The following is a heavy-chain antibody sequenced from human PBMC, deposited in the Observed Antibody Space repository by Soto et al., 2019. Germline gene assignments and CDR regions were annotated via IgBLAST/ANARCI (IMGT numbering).Heavy chain of an antibody. D-gene: IGHD2-2*01. CDR1: GFPFGSYA. Sequence: GGPLRLSCAASGFPFGSYAMSWLRQATGKGLEWVSGISGSGGSTSVADSVKGRFTISRDNSKNTLYLQMNSLRAEDTAVYYCAKDRYCSSTSCYAGYYWGQGTLVTVSS. CDR2: ISGSGGST. CDR3: AKDRYCSSTSCYAGYY. V-gene: IGHV3-23*01. J-gene: IGHJ4*02.